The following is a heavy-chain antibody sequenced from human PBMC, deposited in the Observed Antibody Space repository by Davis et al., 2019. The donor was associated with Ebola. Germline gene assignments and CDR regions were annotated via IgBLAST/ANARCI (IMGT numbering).Heavy chain of an antibody. V-gene: IGHV1-2*02. CDR3: ARVGTTVTTYDY. CDR2: INPNSGGT. CDR1: GYTFTSYD. J-gene: IGHJ4*02. Sequence: ASVKVSCKASGYTFTSYDINWVRQATGQGLEWMGWINPNSGGTNYAQKFQGRVTMTRDTSISTAYMELSRLRSDDTAVYYCARVGTTVTTYDYWGQGTLVTVSS. D-gene: IGHD4-17*01.